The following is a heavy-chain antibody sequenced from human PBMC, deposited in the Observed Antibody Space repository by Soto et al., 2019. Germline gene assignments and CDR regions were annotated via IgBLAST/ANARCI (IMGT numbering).Heavy chain of an antibody. V-gene: IGHV4-34*01. CDR1: GGSFSGYY. D-gene: IGHD3-10*01. Sequence: KPSETLSLTCAVYGGSFSGYYWSWIRQPPGKGLEWIGEINHSGSTNYNPSLKSRVTISVDTSKNQFSLKLSSVTAADTAVYYCARGGKHNNYYGSGTPAADWFDPWGQGTLVTVSS. CDR2: INHSGST. CDR3: ARGGKHNNYYGSGTPAADWFDP. J-gene: IGHJ5*02.